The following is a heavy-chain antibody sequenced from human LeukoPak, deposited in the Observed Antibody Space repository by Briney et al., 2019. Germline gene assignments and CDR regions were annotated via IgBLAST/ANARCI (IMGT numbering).Heavy chain of an antibody. D-gene: IGHD3-10*01. CDR1: GFIFTNAW. CDR3: AREDGSGSYLVY. V-gene: IGHV3-48*02. CDR2: IRSSSSTT. Sequence: GGSLRLSCTASGFIFTNAWMNWVRQAPGKGLEWVSYIRSSSSTTYYADSVKGRFTISRDNAKNSLYLQMNSLRDEDTAIYYCAREDGSGSYLVYWGQGTLVTVSS. J-gene: IGHJ4*02.